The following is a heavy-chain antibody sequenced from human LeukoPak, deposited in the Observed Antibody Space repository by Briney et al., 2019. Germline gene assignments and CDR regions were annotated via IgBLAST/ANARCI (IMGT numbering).Heavy chain of an antibody. CDR1: GGSFSGYY. V-gene: IGHV4-34*01. CDR2: INHSGST. D-gene: IGHD1-1*01. Sequence: SETLSLTCAVYGGSFSGYYWSWIRQPPGKGLEWIGEINHSGSTNYNPSLKSRVTISVDTSKNQFSLKLSSVTAADTAMYYCARGPTGKAYMDVWGKGTTVTVSS. J-gene: IGHJ6*03. CDR3: ARGPTGKAYMDV.